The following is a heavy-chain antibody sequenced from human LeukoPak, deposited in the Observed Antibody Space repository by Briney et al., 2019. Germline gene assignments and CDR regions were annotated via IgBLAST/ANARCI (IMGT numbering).Heavy chain of an antibody. Sequence: PSQTLSLTCTVSGGSISSGDYYWSWIRQPPGKGLEWIGHIYYSGSTYYNPSLKSRVTISVDTSKNQFSLKLSSVTAADTAVYYCAREGQGSTHFDYWGQGTLVTVSS. CDR1: GGSISSGDYY. CDR2: IYYSGST. D-gene: IGHD2-2*01. V-gene: IGHV4-30-4*08. CDR3: AREGQGSTHFDY. J-gene: IGHJ4*02.